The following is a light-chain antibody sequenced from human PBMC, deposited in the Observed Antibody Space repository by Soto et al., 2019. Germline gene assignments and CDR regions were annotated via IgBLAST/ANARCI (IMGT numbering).Light chain of an antibody. CDR1: SSNIGTGYD. CDR2: GST. J-gene: IGLJ1*01. CDR3: QSYDSSLSGYG. V-gene: IGLV1-40*01. Sequence: QSVLTQPPSVSGAPGQRVTISCTGSSSNIGTGYDVHWYRQLPGTAPKLLIYGSTNRPSGVPDRFSGSKSGTSASLAITGLQAEDEADYYGQSYDSSLSGYGFGTGTKVTGL.